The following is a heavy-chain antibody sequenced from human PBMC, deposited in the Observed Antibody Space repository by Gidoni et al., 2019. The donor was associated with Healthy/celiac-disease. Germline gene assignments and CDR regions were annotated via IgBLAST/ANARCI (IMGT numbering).Heavy chain of an antibody. D-gene: IGHD6-25*01. CDR1: GFTFRLYS. CDR2: FSSSSSTI. V-gene: IGHV3-48*01. CDR3: ARKQRMTDSALTLDY. J-gene: IGHJ4*02. Sequence: EVQLVASGVGLVQPRGSLRLSGVASGFTFRLYSMNWVRQAPEKGLEWVAYFSSSSSTIYYADSVKGRFTISRDNAKNSLYLQMSSLRAEDTAVYYCARKQRMTDSALTLDYWGQGTLVTVSS.